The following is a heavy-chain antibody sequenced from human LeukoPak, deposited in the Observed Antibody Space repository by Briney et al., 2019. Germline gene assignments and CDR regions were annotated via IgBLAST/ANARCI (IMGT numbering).Heavy chain of an antibody. D-gene: IGHD6-19*01. J-gene: IGHJ4*02. CDR3: LRSSGWPDY. Sequence: GGSLRLSCAASGFTLSNHWMHWVRQAPGKGLLWVSRITRDSDGSSTVYADSVRGRFTISRDNAKNTLYLQMNSLRAEDTAVYYCLRSSGWPDYWGQGTLVTVSS. CDR1: GFTLSNHW. V-gene: IGHV3-74*01. CDR2: ITRDSDGSST.